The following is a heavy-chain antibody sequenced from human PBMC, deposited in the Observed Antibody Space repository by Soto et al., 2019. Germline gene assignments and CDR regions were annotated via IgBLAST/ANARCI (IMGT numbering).Heavy chain of an antibody. J-gene: IGHJ4*02. Sequence: EVQLLESGGGLVQPGGSLRLSCAASGFTFSSQTMSWVRQAPGKGLEWVSVISSSGSTSYTDSVEGRFTISNDSSKNTLYLQLNSLRVEDTAVYYCAKGARDVDSWGQGTLVTVSS. CDR1: GFTFSSQT. D-gene: IGHD5-12*01. CDR3: AKGARDVDS. CDR2: ISSSGST. V-gene: IGHV3-23*01.